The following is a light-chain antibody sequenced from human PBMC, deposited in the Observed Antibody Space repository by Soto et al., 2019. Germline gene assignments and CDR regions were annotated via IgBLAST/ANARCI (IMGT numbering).Light chain of an antibody. V-gene: IGKV1-27*01. J-gene: IGKJ3*01. CDR1: QGISNY. Sequence: DIQMAQSPSSLSASVGDRVTITCRATQGISNYLAWYQHKPGKVPKLLIYAASTLQSGVPSRFSGSGSGTDFTLTISSLQPEDVATYYCQKYNSAPQTFGPGTKVDIK. CDR2: AAS. CDR3: QKYNSAPQT.